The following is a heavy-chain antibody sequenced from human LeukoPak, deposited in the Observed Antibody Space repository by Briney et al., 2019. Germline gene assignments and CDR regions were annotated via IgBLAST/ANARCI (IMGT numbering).Heavy chain of an antibody. V-gene: IGHV3-64*01. CDR2: ISSNGGNI. Sequence: GGSLRLSCAASEFTFSNYAIHWVRQAPGKGLESVSVISSNGGNIYHANSVKGRFTISRDNSKNTVYLQMGSLRPEDMAVYYCARVRVGATAKGHYFDYWGQGTLVTVSS. CDR1: EFTFSNYA. D-gene: IGHD1-26*01. CDR3: ARVRVGATAKGHYFDY. J-gene: IGHJ4*02.